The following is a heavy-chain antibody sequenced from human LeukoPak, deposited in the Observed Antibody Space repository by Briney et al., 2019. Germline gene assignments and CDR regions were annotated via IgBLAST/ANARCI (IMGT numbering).Heavy chain of an antibody. V-gene: IGHV3-23*01. J-gene: IGHJ4*02. CDR1: GFTFSSCA. D-gene: IGHD1-26*01. CDR2: IIDSGNSL. Sequence: GGSLRLSCAASGFTFSSCAMSWVRQAPGKGLEWVSTIIDSGNSLYYADSVEGRFTISRDNSKNTLYLQMNSLRAGDTAVYYCAKDPIFSGSYGVFDSWGQGTLVTVSS. CDR3: AKDPIFSGSYGVFDS.